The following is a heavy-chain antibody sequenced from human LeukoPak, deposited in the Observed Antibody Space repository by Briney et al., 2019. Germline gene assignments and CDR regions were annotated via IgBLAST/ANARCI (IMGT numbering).Heavy chain of an antibody. CDR1: GGSVSSGSYY. J-gene: IGHJ6*02. D-gene: IGHD3-9*01. CDR2: IYYSGST. CDR3: ARAGYFDWLFRGYYYGMDV. Sequence: SETLSLTCTVSGGSVSSGSYYWSWIRQPPGKGLEWIGYIYYSGSTNYNPSLKSRVTISVDTSKNQFSLKLSSVTAADTAVYYCARAGYFDWLFRGYYYGMDVWGQGTTVTVSS. V-gene: IGHV4-61*01.